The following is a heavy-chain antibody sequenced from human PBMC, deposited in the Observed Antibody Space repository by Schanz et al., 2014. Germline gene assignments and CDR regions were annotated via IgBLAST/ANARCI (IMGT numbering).Heavy chain of an antibody. CDR1: GFTFSTYA. CDR2: IRGSGGST. Sequence: EVQLLDSGGGLVQPGGSLRLSCAASGFTFSTYAMSWVRQAPGKGLEWVSAIRGSGGSTYYADSVKGRFTISRDNSKNTLYLQMNSLRAEDTAVYYCAKDPSHGGYDYYFDYWGQGTLVTVSS. V-gene: IGHV3-23*01. D-gene: IGHD5-12*01. CDR3: AKDPSHGGYDYYFDY. J-gene: IGHJ4*02.